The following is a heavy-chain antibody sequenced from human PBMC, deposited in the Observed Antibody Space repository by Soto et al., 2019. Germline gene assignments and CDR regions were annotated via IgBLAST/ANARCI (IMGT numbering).Heavy chain of an antibody. CDR3: ASFGGSVVPAAPLRYYYYYGMDV. J-gene: IGHJ6*02. CDR2: ISAYNGNT. V-gene: IGHV1-18*04. Sequence: ASVNVSCKASCYTFTSYGISWVRQAPLQGLELMVWISAYNGNTNYAQKLQGRVTMTTDTSTSTAYMELRSLRSDDTAVYYCASFGGSVVPAAPLRYYYYYGMDVWGQGTTVTVSS. CDR1: CYTFTSYG. D-gene: IGHD2-2*01.